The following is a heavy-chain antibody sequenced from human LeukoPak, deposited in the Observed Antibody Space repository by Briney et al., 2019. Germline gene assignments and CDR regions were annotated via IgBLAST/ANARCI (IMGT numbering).Heavy chain of an antibody. CDR2: IIPIFGTA. J-gene: IGHJ6*02. Sequence: ASVTVSCTASGGTFSSYAISWVRQAPGQGLEWMGGIIPIFGTANYAQKFQGRVTITADESTSTAYMELSSLRSEDTAVYYCARDGSSYSNYRPPPYYYYYYGMDVWGQGTTVTVSS. CDR3: ARDGSSYSNYRPPPYYYYYYGMDV. D-gene: IGHD4-11*01. V-gene: IGHV1-69*13. CDR1: GGTFSSYA.